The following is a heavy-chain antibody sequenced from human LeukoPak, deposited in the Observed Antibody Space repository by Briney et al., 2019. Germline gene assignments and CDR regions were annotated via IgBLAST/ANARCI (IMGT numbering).Heavy chain of an antibody. Sequence: PSQTLSLTCTVSGGSISSGSCYWSWIRQPAGKGLEWIGRIYTSGSTNYNPSLKSRVTISVGTSKNQFSLKLSSVTAADTAVYYCARYSSSWYFDYWGQGTLVTVSS. CDR1: GGSISSGSCY. D-gene: IGHD6-19*01. CDR2: IYTSGST. CDR3: ARYSSSWYFDY. J-gene: IGHJ4*02. V-gene: IGHV4-61*02.